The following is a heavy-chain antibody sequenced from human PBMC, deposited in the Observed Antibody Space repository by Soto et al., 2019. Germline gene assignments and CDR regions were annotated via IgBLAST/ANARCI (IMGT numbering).Heavy chain of an antibody. CDR2: ISGSGGST. CDR3: AKCYYDSSGYYLPTAY. V-gene: IGHV3-23*01. CDR1: GFTFSSYA. Sequence: WGSLRLSCAASGFTFSSYAMSWFRQAPGKGLEWVSAISGSGGSTYYADSVKGRFTISRDNSKNTLYLQMNSLRAEDTAVYYCAKCYYDSSGYYLPTAYRGKRSLVTVPS. D-gene: IGHD3-22*01. J-gene: IGHJ4*02.